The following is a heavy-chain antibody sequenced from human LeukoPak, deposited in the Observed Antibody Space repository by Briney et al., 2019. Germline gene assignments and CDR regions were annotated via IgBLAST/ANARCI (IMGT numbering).Heavy chain of an antibody. CDR3: AKDRTYCSSTNCYGTYYFDY. CDR1: GFTFTSYA. V-gene: IGHV3-23*01. CDR2: ISGSGGRT. D-gene: IGHD2-2*01. Sequence: QPGGSLTLSCAASGFTFTSYAMTWVRQAPGKGLEWGSTISGSGGRTYYADSVKGRFTISRDNSKNTLNLQMNSLRAEDTAEYYCAKDRTYCSSTNCYGTYYFDYWGQGTLVTVSS. J-gene: IGHJ4*02.